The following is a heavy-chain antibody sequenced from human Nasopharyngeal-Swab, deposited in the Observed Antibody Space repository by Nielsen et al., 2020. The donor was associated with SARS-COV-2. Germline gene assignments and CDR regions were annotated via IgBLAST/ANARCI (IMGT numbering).Heavy chain of an antibody. J-gene: IGHJ4*02. CDR1: CGSFSGYY. D-gene: IGHD6-13*01. CDR2: INHSGST. V-gene: IGHV4-34*01. CDR3: ARGLYSSSRYAAFYDY. Sequence: SQTLSLTRAVYCGSFSGYYWSWIRQHPGKGLEWIGEINHSGSTNYNPSLKSRVTQSVDTSKNQFSLKLSSVTAADTTVYYCARGLYSSSRYAAFYDYWGQGTLVTVSS.